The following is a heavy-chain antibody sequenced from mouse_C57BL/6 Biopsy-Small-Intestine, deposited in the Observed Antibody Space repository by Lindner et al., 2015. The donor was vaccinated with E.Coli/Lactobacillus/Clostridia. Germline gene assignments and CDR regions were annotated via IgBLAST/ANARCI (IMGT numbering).Heavy chain of an antibody. CDR2: IYPGDGDS. J-gene: IGHJ1*03. V-gene: IGHV1-80*01. Sequence: VQLQESGVELVKPGASMKISCKVSGYAFSSFWMDWVKQRPGKGLEWIGQIYPGDGDSNYNGKFKGKATLTADKSSSTAYMQLSSLTSEDSAVYFCARCYDGWVLGYFDVWGTGTTVTVSS. CDR1: GYAFSSFW. D-gene: IGHD2-3*01. CDR3: ARCYDGWVLGYFDV.